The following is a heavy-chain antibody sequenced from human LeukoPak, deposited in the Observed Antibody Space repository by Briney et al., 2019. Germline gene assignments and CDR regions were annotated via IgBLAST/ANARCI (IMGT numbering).Heavy chain of an antibody. V-gene: IGHV1-24*01. CDR2: FDPEDGET. CDR3: ATAGLLRYFDWLIFDY. J-gene: IGHJ4*02. D-gene: IGHD3-9*01. Sequence: ASVKVSCKVSGYTLTELSMHWVRQAPGKGLDWMGGFDPEDGETIYAQKFQGRVTMTEDTSTDTAYMELSSLRSEDTAVYYCATAGLLRYFDWLIFDYWGQGTLVTVSS. CDR1: GYTLTELS.